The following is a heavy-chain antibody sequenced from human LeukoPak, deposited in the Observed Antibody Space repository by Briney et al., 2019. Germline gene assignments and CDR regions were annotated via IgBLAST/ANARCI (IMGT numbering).Heavy chain of an antibody. CDR2: IYPGDSDT. CDR1: GYSFTIYW. CDR3: ARRDYDFWSGVRVGWFDP. Sequence: GESLKISCKTSGYSFTIYWIGWVRQMPGKGLEWMGIIYPGDSDTRYSPSFQGQVTISADKSISTAYLQWSSLKASDTAMYYCARRDYDFWSGVRVGWFDPWGQGTLVTVSS. V-gene: IGHV5-51*01. J-gene: IGHJ5*02. D-gene: IGHD3-3*01.